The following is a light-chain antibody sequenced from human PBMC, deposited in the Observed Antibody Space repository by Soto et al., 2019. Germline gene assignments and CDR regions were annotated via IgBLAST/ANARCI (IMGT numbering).Light chain of an antibody. J-gene: IGLJ3*02. V-gene: IGLV1-44*01. CDR1: ASNIGDNA. Sequence: QAVVTQPPSVSGTPGQTVTISCSGSASNIGDNAVNWYRHVPGRAPQLLIYSYSLRPSGVPRRFSGSKSGTAGSLAISGLQSEDEAHYYCAAWDDRLKAMLFGGGTKLTVL. CDR2: SYS. CDR3: AAWDDRLKAML.